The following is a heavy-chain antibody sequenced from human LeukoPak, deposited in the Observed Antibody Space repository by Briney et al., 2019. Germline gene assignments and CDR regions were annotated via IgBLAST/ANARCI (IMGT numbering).Heavy chain of an antibody. J-gene: IGHJ4*02. V-gene: IGHV4-59*13. CDR2: MNYRGSA. D-gene: IGHD2-21*01. CDR1: GGSISRYY. Sequence: SETLSLTCTVSGGSISRYYWTWIRQPPGQGLEWLGYMNYRGSAHYRPSLQSRFTMSVDKSKNQFSLKLTSVNTADTAFYYCARVKGGTYSRTTFDYWGQGILVIVSS. CDR3: ARVKGGTYSRTTFDY.